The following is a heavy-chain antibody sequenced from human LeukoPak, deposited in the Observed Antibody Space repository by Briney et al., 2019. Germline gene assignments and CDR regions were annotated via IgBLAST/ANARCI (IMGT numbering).Heavy chain of an antibody. CDR3: ATFQQQLVLDWFDP. Sequence: GGTVKISCKVSGYTFTDYYMHWVHQAPGKGLEWMRLVDPEDGETIYAEKFQGRVTITADTSTDTAYMELSSLRSEDTAVYYCATFQQQLVLDWFDPWGQGTLVTVSS. J-gene: IGHJ5*02. CDR2: VDPEDGET. D-gene: IGHD6-13*01. CDR1: GYTFTDYY. V-gene: IGHV1-69-2*01.